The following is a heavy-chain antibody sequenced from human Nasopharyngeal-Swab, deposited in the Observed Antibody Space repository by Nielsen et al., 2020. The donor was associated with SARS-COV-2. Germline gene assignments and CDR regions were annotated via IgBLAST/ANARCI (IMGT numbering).Heavy chain of an antibody. CDR3: AKGPANLYFDY. V-gene: IGHV3-23*01. CDR1: GFTFSSYA. Sequence: GGSLSLSCAASGFTFSSYAMSWFRQAPGKGLEWVSAISGSGGSTYYADSVKGRFTISRDNSKNTLYLQMNSLRAEDTAVYYCAKGPANLYFDYWGQGTLVTVSS. D-gene: IGHD4/OR15-4a*01. CDR2: ISGSGGST. J-gene: IGHJ4*02.